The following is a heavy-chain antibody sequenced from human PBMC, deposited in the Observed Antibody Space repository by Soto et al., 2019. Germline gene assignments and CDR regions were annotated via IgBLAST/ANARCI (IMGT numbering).Heavy chain of an antibody. J-gene: IGHJ3*02. CDR2: ISSSGSTI. V-gene: IGHV3-11*01. CDR3: ARVKTHYYDCREAFDI. Sequence: QVQLVESGGGLVKPGGSLRLSCAASGFTFSDYYMSWIRQAPGKRLEWVSYISSSGSTIYYADSVKGRFTISRDNAKNSLYLQMNSLRAEDTAVYYCARVKTHYYDCREAFDIWGQGTMVTVSS. CDR1: GFTFSDYY. D-gene: IGHD3-22*01.